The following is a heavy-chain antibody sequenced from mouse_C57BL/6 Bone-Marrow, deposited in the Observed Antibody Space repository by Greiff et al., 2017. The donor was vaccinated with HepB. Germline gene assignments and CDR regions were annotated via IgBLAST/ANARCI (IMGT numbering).Heavy chain of an antibody. V-gene: IGHV1-50*01. Sequence: VQLQESGAELVKPGASVKLSCKASGYTFTSYWMQWVKQRPGQGLEWIGEIDPSDSYTNYNQKFKGKATLTVDTSSSPAYMQLSSLTSEDSAVYYCARAYYDYAWFAYWGQGTLVTVSA. CDR3: ARAYYDYAWFAY. D-gene: IGHD2-4*01. J-gene: IGHJ3*01. CDR2: IDPSDSYT. CDR1: GYTFTSYW.